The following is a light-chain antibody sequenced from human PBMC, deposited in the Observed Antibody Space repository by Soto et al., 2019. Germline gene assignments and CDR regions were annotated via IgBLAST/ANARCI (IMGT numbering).Light chain of an antibody. CDR1: QSFSSTY. J-gene: IGKJ1*01. CDR3: QQYGDSPRT. CDR2: AAS. Sequence: EIVLTQSPGTLSLSPGERATLSCRASQSFSSTYLAWYQQRPGQAPRLLIYAASSRATGIPNRFSGSGSGTDFTLTISRLEPEDFAVYYCQQYGDSPRTFGQGTKVDIK. V-gene: IGKV3-20*01.